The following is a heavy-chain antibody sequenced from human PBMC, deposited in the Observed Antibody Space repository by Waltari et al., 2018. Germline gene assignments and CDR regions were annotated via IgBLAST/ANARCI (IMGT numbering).Heavy chain of an antibody. D-gene: IGHD5-12*01. CDR3: ARHWKRSGYRFDP. CDR1: GDSIGGSSYY. Sequence: QLQLQESGPGLVKPSETLSLTCTVSGDSIGGSSYYWGWIRQSPGKGLEWIGNVYYSGTTNYNPTLRSRVTISGDTSKNQFSLKLSSVTAADTAVYYCARHWKRSGYRFDPWGQGTLVTVSS. V-gene: IGHV4-39*01. J-gene: IGHJ5*02. CDR2: VYYSGTT.